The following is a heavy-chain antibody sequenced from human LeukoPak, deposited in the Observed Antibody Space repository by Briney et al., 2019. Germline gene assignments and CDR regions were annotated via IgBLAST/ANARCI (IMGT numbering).Heavy chain of an antibody. D-gene: IGHD2-2*01. CDR2: IYYSGSI. Sequence: SETLSLTCTVSGGSMTSYYWSWIRQPPGKGLEWIGYIYYSGSINYNPSLKSRVTISIDTSKNQFSLKLSSVTAADTAVYYCARDRVPAAYYWGQGTLVTVSS. J-gene: IGHJ4*02. CDR3: ARDRVPAAYY. CDR1: GGSMTSYY. V-gene: IGHV4-59*01.